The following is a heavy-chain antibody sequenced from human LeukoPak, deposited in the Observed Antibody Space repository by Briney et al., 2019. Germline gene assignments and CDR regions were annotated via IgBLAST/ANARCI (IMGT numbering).Heavy chain of an antibody. D-gene: IGHD3-9*01. CDR3: ASSTRYYDILTGYYSIDY. V-gene: IGHV3-30*01. CDR2: ISYDGSNK. J-gene: IGHJ4*02. CDR1: GFTFSSYA. Sequence: GGSLRLSCAASGFTFSSYAMHWVRQAPGKGLEWVAVISYDGSNKYYADSVKGRFTNSRDNSKSTLYLQMNSLRAEDTAVYYCASSTRYYDILTGYYSIDYWGQGTLVTVSS.